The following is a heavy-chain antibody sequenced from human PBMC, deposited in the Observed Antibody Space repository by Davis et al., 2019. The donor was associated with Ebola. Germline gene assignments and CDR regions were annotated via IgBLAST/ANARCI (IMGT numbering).Heavy chain of an antibody. CDR1: GFTFSSYS. D-gene: IGHD1-14*01. J-gene: IGHJ4*02. CDR2: ISSSSSYI. V-gene: IGHV3-21*01. CDR3: ARGNPRPTSFVNYFDY. Sequence: GESLKISCAASGFTFSSYSMNWVRQAPGKGLEWVSSISSSSSYIYYADSVKGRFTISRDNAKNSLYLQMNSLRAEDTAVYYCARGNPRPTSFVNYFDYWGQGTLVTVSS.